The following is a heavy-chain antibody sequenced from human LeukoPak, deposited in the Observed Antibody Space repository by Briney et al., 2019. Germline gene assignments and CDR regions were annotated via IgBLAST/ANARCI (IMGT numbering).Heavy chain of an antibody. CDR3: ARGDQARTGAFDI. CDR1: GGSISSSSYY. CDR2: INHSGST. D-gene: IGHD2-2*01. V-gene: IGHV4-39*07. J-gene: IGHJ3*02. Sequence: SETLSLTCTVSGGSISSSSYYWSWIRQPPGKGLEWIGEINHSGSTNYNPSLKSRVTISVDTSKNQFSLKLSSVTAADTAVYYCARGDQARTGAFDIWGQGTMVTVSS.